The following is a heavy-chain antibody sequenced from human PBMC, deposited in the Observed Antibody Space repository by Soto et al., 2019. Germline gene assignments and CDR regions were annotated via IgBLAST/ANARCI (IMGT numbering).Heavy chain of an antibody. CDR1: GFTFDDYA. Sequence: DVQLVESGGGLVQPGRSLRLSCAASGFTFDDYAMHWVRQAPGKGLELVSGISWNSGSIGYADSVKGRFTISRDNAKNSLYLQMNSLRAEDTALYYCAKGGLVATIHYYMDVWGKGTTVTVSS. J-gene: IGHJ6*03. CDR3: AKGGLVATIHYYMDV. V-gene: IGHV3-9*01. D-gene: IGHD5-12*01. CDR2: ISWNSGSI.